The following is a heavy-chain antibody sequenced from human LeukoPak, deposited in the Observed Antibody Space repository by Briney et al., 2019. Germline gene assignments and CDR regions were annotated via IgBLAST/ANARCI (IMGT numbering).Heavy chain of an antibody. CDR3: ATGHLYYDFWSGYYTLYY. V-gene: IGHV1-24*01. CDR2: FDPEDGET. Sequence: GAPVKVSCKVSGYTLTELSMHWVRQAPGKGLEWMGGFDPEDGETIYAQKFQGRVTMTEDTSTDTAYMELSSLRSEDTAVYYCATGHLYYDFWSGYYTLYYWGQGTLVTVSS. D-gene: IGHD3-3*01. CDR1: GYTLTELS. J-gene: IGHJ4*02.